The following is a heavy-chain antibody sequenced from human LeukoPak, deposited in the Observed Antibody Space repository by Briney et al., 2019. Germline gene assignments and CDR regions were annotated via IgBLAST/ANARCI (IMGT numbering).Heavy chain of an antibody. V-gene: IGHV4-59*01. Sequence: PSETLSLTCTVSGGSISSYYWSWIRQPPGKGLEWIGYIYYSGSTNYNPSLKSRVTISVDTSKNQFSLKLSSVTAADTAVYYCARGHNYCSDGSCYAPDDAFDIWGQGTTVTVSS. CDR2: IYYSGST. CDR3: ARGHNYCSDGSCYAPDDAFDI. D-gene: IGHD2-15*01. CDR1: GGSISSYY. J-gene: IGHJ3*02.